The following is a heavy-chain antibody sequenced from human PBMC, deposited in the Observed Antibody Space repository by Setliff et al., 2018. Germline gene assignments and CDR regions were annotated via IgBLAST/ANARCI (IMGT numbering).Heavy chain of an antibody. J-gene: IGHJ1*01. CDR1: GYTLTELS. CDR2: FDPEDGET. Sequence: ASVKVSCKVSGYTLTELSMHWVRQAPGKGLEWMGGFDPEDGETVYAQKFQGRVTMTEDTSTDTAYMELSSLRSEDTAVYYCATYVGITYYYDSSGYPTHFQHWGQGTLVTVSS. V-gene: IGHV1-24*01. D-gene: IGHD3-22*01. CDR3: ATYVGITYYYDSSGYPTHFQH.